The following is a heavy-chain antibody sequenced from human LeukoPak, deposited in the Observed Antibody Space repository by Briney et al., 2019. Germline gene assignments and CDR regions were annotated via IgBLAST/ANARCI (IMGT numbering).Heavy chain of an antibody. CDR1: GFTFSSYA. Sequence: GGSLRLSCEASGFTFSSYAMSWVRQAPGKGLEWVSVISGSGGSTYYADSVKGRFTISRDNSKNTLYLQMNSLRAEDTAVYYCAKSPYYYDSSGYYKDYWGQGTLVTVSS. D-gene: IGHD3-22*01. CDR3: AKSPYYYDSSGYYKDY. J-gene: IGHJ4*02. CDR2: ISGSGGST. V-gene: IGHV3-23*01.